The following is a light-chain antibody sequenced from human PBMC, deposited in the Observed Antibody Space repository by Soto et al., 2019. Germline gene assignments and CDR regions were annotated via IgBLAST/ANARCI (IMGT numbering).Light chain of an antibody. CDR1: QGISNH. CDR3: QEYDSPPRT. CDR2: DAS. V-gene: IGKV1-27*01. Sequence: DIQMTQSPSSLSASVGDRVTITCRAGQGISNHLAWYQQKPGKVPKLLIYDASTLQSGVPSRFSGGGSGTDFTLTISSLKPEDVATYYCQEYDSPPRTFGQGTKVEIK. J-gene: IGKJ1*01.